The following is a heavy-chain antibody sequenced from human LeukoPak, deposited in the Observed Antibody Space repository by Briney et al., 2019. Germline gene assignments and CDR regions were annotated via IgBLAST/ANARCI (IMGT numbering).Heavy chain of an antibody. CDR3: AKDRLPYSGSYGYFDY. CDR2: ISYDGSNK. J-gene: IGHJ4*02. V-gene: IGHV3-30*18. Sequence: PGRSLRLSCAASGFTFSSYGMHWVRQAPGKGLEWVAVISYDGSNKYYADSVKGRFTISRDNSKNTLYLQMNSLRAEDTAVYYCAKDRLPYSGSYGYFDYWGQGTLVTVSS. D-gene: IGHD1-26*01. CDR1: GFTFSSYG.